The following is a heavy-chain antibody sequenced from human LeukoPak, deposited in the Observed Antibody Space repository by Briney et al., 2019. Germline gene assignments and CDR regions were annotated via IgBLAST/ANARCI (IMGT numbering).Heavy chain of an antibody. CDR1: GGTFSSYA. J-gene: IGHJ5*02. Sequence: SMKVSCKASGGTFSSYAISWVRQAPGQGLEWMGRVIPIFGTANYAQKFQGRVTITTDESTSTAYMELSSLRSEDTAVYYCAREEDYYDSSGSPRSWFDPWGQGTLVTMSS. V-gene: IGHV1-69*05. CDR3: AREEDYYDSSGSPRSWFDP. D-gene: IGHD3-22*01. CDR2: VIPIFGTA.